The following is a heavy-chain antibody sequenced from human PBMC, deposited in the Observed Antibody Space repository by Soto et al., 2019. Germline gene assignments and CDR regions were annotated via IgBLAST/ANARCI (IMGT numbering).Heavy chain of an antibody. V-gene: IGHV1-24*01. CDR1: GYSLTELP. CDR3: ATLRGGGIILQYYYSSAMDV. J-gene: IGHJ6*02. Sequence: QVQLVQSGAEVKKPGASVKVSCKVSGYSLTELPMHWVRQASGKGLEWMGGFDPEGGETLYAQKFQGRVTVTEDTSTDTAHMELSSLTSDDTAVYYCATLRGGGIILQYYYSSAMDVWGQGTTVTVSS. D-gene: IGHD3-16*02. CDR2: FDPEGGET.